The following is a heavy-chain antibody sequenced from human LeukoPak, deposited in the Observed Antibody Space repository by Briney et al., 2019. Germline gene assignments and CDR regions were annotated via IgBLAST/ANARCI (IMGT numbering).Heavy chain of an antibody. J-gene: IGHJ4*02. CDR3: ARDSDFGVYYFDH. CDR2: INSNSGGT. Sequence: ASVKVSCKASGYTFTAYYIHWVRQAPGQGLEWMGRINSNSGGTNYAQKFQGRVTMTRDTSISTAYMELSRLTSDDTAVFYCARDSDFGVYYFDHWGQGALVTVSS. V-gene: IGHV1-2*06. D-gene: IGHD4-17*01. CDR1: GYTFTAYY.